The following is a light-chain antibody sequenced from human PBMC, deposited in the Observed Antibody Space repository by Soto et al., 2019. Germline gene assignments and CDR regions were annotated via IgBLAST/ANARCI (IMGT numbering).Light chain of an antibody. V-gene: IGLV2-14*01. Sequence: QSVLTQPASVSGSPGQSITISCTGTSSDVGGYNYVSWYQQHPGKAPKLMIYAVTDRPSGVSSRFSGSKSGNTASLTISGLRSEDEADYYCAAWDDSLSVYYVFGTGTKVTVL. CDR1: SSDVGGYNY. J-gene: IGLJ1*01. CDR2: AVT. CDR3: AAWDDSLSVYYV.